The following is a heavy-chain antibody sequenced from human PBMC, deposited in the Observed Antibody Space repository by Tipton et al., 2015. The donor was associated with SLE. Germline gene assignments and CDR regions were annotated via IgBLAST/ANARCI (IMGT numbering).Heavy chain of an antibody. CDR1: GGSISSYY. V-gene: IGHV4-4*08. Sequence: TLSLTCTVSGGSISSYYWSWLRQPPGKGLEWIGYIYTSGSTNYNPPLTSRVTISVDTSKNQFSLKLSSVTAADTAVYYCARVWRYLSLNYYYYMDVWGKGTTVTVSS. J-gene: IGHJ6*03. CDR3: ARVWRYLSLNYYYYMDV. D-gene: IGHD2-21*01. CDR2: IYTSGST.